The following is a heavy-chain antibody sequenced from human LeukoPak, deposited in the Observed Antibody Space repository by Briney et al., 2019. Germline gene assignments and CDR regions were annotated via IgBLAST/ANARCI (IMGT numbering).Heavy chain of an antibody. D-gene: IGHD3/OR15-3a*01. CDR1: GYTFTSYD. CDR3: ARGSAWTGYYYYMDV. CDR2: MNPNSGNT. V-gene: IGHV1-8*01. Sequence: ASVKVSCKTSGYTFTSYDINWVRQATGQGLEWMGCMNPNSGNTGYAQKFQGRVTMTRNTSISTAYMELSSLRSEDTAVYYCARGSAWTGYYYYMDVWGKGTTVTVSS. J-gene: IGHJ6*03.